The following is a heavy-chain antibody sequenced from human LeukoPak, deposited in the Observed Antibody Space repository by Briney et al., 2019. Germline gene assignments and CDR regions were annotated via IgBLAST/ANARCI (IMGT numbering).Heavy chain of an antibody. CDR2: IYISGST. CDR1: GGSISYYY. V-gene: IGHV4-4*07. D-gene: IGHD7-27*01. Sequence: PSETLSLTCAVSGGSISYYYWSWIRQPAGKGLEWIGRIYISGSTNYNPSLKSRVTMSIDTSNNQFSLKLTSVTAADTAVYYCARKGGDDAFDFWGQGTMVTVSS. J-gene: IGHJ3*01. CDR3: ARKGGDDAFDF.